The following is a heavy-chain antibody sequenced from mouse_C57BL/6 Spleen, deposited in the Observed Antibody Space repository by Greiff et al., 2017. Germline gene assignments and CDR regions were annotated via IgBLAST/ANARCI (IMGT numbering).Heavy chain of an antibody. J-gene: IGHJ3*01. CDR2: ILPGSGST. CDR1: GYTFTGYW. D-gene: IGHD1-1*01. CDR3: ARDGGYYGSKALFAY. Sequence: VQLQQSGAELMKPGASVKLSCKATGYTFTGYWIEWVKQRPGHGLEWIGEILPGSGSTNYNEKFKGKATFTADPSSNTAYMQLSSLTTEDSAIYYCARDGGYYGSKALFAYWGQGTLVTVSA. V-gene: IGHV1-9*01.